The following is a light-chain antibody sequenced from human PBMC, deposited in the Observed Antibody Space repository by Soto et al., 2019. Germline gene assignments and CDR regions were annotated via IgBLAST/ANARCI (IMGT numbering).Light chain of an antibody. CDR3: CSYAGSSTDV. Sequence: QSALTQPASVSGSPGQSITISCTGTSSDVGGYNYVSWYQQHPGKAPKFLIYEGSKRPSGVSNRFSGSKSGNTASLTISGLQAEDEADYYCCSYAGSSTDVFGTGTKLTVL. J-gene: IGLJ1*01. CDR1: SSDVGGYNY. CDR2: EGS. V-gene: IGLV2-23*01.